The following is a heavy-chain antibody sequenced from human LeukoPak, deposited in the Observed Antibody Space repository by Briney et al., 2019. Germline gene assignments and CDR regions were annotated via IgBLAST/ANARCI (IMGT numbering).Heavy chain of an antibody. V-gene: IGHV3-20*04. CDR1: GFNLDDYG. CDR2: INWNGGST. D-gene: IGHD3-22*01. J-gene: IGHJ4*02. Sequence: GGSLRLSCAASGFNLDDYGMSWVRQAPGKGLEWVSDINWNGGSTGYTDSVKGRFTISRDNSKNTLYLQMNSLRAEDTAVYYCARGGYPDYWGQGTLVTVSS. CDR3: ARGGYPDY.